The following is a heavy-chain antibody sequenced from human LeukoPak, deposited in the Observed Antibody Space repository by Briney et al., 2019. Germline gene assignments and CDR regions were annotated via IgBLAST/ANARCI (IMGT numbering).Heavy chain of an antibody. Sequence: PGGSLRLSCAASGFTFSSYGMHWVRQAPAKGLEWVAFIRYDGSNKYYAASVKGRFTISRDKSKNTLYLQMNSLRAEDTAVYYCAKDGGRDKTDIPYYYMDVWGKGTTVTVSS. D-gene: IGHD2-15*01. V-gene: IGHV3-30*02. J-gene: IGHJ6*03. CDR3: AKDGGRDKTDIPYYYMDV. CDR1: GFTFSSYG. CDR2: IRYDGSNK.